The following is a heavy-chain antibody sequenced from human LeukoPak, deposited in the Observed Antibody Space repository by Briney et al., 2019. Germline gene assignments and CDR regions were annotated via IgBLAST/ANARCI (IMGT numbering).Heavy chain of an antibody. V-gene: IGHV3-33*08. Sequence: GGCLRLSCAASGFTFSSYDMHWVRQAPGKGLEWVAVIWYDGSNKYYADSVKGRFTISRDNSKNTLYLQMNSLRAEDTAVYYCARVHGSSWHDYFDYWGQGTLVTVSS. CDR1: GFTFSSYD. D-gene: IGHD6-13*01. CDR3: ARVHGSSWHDYFDY. J-gene: IGHJ4*02. CDR2: IWYDGSNK.